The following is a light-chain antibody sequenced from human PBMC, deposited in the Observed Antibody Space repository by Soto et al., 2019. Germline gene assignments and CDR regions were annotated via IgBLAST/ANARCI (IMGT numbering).Light chain of an antibody. CDR2: GAS. Sequence: EIVLTQSPGTLSLSPGERATLSCRASQSVSSSYLAWYQQKPGQAPRLLIYGASSRATGIPDRFSGSGSGTDFTLTISRLEPEDFALYYCQQYGSSLRTFGQGTKVDIK. CDR1: QSVSSSY. CDR3: QQYGSSLRT. V-gene: IGKV3-20*01. J-gene: IGKJ1*01.